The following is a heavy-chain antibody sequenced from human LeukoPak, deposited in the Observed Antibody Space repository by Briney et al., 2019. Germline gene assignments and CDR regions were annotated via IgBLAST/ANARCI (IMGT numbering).Heavy chain of an antibody. CDR1: GFTFSSYG. Sequence: GGNPRLSCAASGFTFSSYGMDWGRQGPGKGLWWGVGISYDGSNKYYADSVRVRFTISIDNSKNKLYLQMNSLRAADTAVYDCANNLGLAVAGTLDYWGQGTLVTVSS. D-gene: IGHD6-19*01. J-gene: IGHJ4*02. CDR2: ISYDGSNK. V-gene: IGHV3-30*18. CDR3: ANNLGLAVAGTLDY.